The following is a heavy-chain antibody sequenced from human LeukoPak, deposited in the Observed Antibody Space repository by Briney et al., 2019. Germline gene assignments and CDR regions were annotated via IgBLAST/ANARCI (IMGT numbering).Heavy chain of an antibody. J-gene: IGHJ4*02. D-gene: IGHD3-9*01. V-gene: IGHV1-8*01. CDR1: GYTFTSYD. CDR2: MNPNSGNT. CDR3: ARGDDILTGYSFDY. Sequence: ASVKVSCKASGYTFTSYDINWVRQATGQGLEWMGWMNPNSGNTGYAQKFQGRVIMTRNTSISTAYMELSSLRSEDTAVYYCARGDDILTGYSFDYWGQGTLVTVSS.